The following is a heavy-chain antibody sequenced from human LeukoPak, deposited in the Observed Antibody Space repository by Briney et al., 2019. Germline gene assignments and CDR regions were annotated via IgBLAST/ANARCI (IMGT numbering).Heavy chain of an antibody. CDR1: GGSISSYN. V-gene: IGHV4-59*01. Sequence: SETLSLTCTVSGGSISSYNWSWIRQPPGKGLEWIGYIYYSGSTNYNPSLKSRVTISVDTSKNQFSLKLSSVTAADTAVYYCARGARVARGAFDIWGQGTMVTVSS. CDR2: IYYSGST. J-gene: IGHJ3*02. CDR3: ARGARVARGAFDI. D-gene: IGHD2-15*01.